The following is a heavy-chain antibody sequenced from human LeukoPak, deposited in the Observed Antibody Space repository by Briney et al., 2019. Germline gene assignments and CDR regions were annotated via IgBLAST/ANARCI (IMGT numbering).Heavy chain of an antibody. CDR1: GFTFSSYG. Sequence: GGSLRLSCAASGFTFSSYGMHWVRQAPGKGLEWVAFIRYDGSNKYYADSVKGRFTISRDNSKNTLYLQMNSLRAEDTAVYHCAKDMVVAADYWGQGTLVTVSS. V-gene: IGHV3-30*02. CDR3: AKDMVVAADY. D-gene: IGHD2-15*01. CDR2: IRYDGSNK. J-gene: IGHJ4*02.